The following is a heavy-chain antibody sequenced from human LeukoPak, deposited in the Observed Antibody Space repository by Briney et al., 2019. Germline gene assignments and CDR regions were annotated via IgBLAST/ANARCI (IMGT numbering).Heavy chain of an antibody. D-gene: IGHD4-17*01. J-gene: IGHJ1*01. Sequence: GGSLRLSCAASGFTFSDYYMSWIRQAPGKGLEWVSYISSSGSTIYYADSVKGRFTISRDNAKNSLYLQMNSLRAEDTALYYCAKGSYGDYVYFQHWGQGTLVTVSS. CDR2: ISSSGSTI. CDR3: AKGSYGDYVYFQH. CDR1: GFTFSDYY. V-gene: IGHV3-11*01.